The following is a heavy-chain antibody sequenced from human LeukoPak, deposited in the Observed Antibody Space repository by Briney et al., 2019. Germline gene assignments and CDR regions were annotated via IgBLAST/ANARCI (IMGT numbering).Heavy chain of an antibody. J-gene: IGHJ6*03. D-gene: IGHD1-1*01. Sequence: GGSLRLSCAAPGLTFSSYSMNWVRQAPGKGLEWVSYISSSSSTIYYADSVKGRFTISRDNSKNTLYLQMNSLRAEDTAVYYCARDLEGSYCYYYYMDVWGKGTTVTVSS. CDR1: GLTFSSYS. V-gene: IGHV3-48*01. CDR2: ISSSSSTI. CDR3: ARDLEGSYCYYYYMDV.